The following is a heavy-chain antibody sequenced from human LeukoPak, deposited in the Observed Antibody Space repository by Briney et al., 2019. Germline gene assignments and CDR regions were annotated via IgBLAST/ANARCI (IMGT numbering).Heavy chain of an antibody. CDR2: VYTSGST. J-gene: IGHJ3*02. V-gene: IGHV4-4*09. Sequence: SETLSLTCTVSGGSISSYYYWSWIRQPPRKGLEWIGYVYTSGSTNYNPSLKSRVTISVDTSKNQFSLKLSSVTAADTAVYYCARHLRAVAGSYDAFDIWGQGTMVTVSS. CDR3: ARHLRAVAGSYDAFDI. D-gene: IGHD3-10*01. CDR1: GGSISSYYY.